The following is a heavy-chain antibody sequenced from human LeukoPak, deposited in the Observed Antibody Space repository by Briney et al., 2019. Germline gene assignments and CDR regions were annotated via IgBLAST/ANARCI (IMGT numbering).Heavy chain of an antibody. Sequence: GGSLRLSCAVSGFSLSSYWMSWLRQAQGKELEWVANIKQDGSEEVYVDSVKGRFTISRDNAKNSLYLQMNRLRAEDTAVYYCAREPYCGGDCYSGFGAFDIWGQGTMVTVSS. CDR1: GFSLSSYW. V-gene: IGHV3-7*03. D-gene: IGHD2-21*02. CDR3: AREPYCGGDCYSGFGAFDI. J-gene: IGHJ3*02. CDR2: IKQDGSEE.